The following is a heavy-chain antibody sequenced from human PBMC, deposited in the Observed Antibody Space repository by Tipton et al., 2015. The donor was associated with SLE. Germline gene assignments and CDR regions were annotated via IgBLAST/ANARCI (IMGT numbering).Heavy chain of an antibody. D-gene: IGHD1-1*01. CDR3: AKASPQYNWNDGPFDY. V-gene: IGHV3-9*01. Sequence: SLRLSCAASGFTFDDYAMHWVRQAPGKGLEWVSGISWNRGSIGYADSVKGRITISRENAKNSLYLQMNSLRAGDTAVYYCAKASPQYNWNDGPFDYWGQGTLVTVSS. CDR2: ISWNRGSI. J-gene: IGHJ4*02. CDR1: GFTFDDYA.